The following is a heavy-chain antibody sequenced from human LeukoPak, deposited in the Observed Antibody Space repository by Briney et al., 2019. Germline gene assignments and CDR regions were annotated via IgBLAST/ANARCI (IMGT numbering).Heavy chain of an antibody. J-gene: IGHJ4*02. CDR3: AKDGLYGSGSLHY. CDR1: GFTFSTYW. CDR2: ISYDGSNK. Sequence: GGSLRLSCAASGFTFSTYWMHWVRQAPGKGLVWVAVISYDGSNKYYADSVKGRFTISRDNSKNTLYLQMNSLRAEDTAVYYCAKDGLYGSGSLHYWGQGTLVTVSS. D-gene: IGHD3-10*01. V-gene: IGHV3-30*18.